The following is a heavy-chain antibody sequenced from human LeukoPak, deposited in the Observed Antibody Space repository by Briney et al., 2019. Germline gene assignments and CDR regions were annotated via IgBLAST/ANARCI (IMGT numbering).Heavy chain of an antibody. D-gene: IGHD2-15*01. CDR1: GFTFINYA. CDR3: AKGAGYCSGGSCFDAFDI. Sequence: GGSLRLSCAGSGFTFINYAMSWVRQAPGKGLEWVSGISGSGGSTYYADSVKGRFTISSDNSKNTLYLQMNSLRAEDTAVYYCAKGAGYCSGGSCFDAFDIWGQGTMVTVSS. J-gene: IGHJ3*02. V-gene: IGHV3-23*01. CDR2: ISGSGGST.